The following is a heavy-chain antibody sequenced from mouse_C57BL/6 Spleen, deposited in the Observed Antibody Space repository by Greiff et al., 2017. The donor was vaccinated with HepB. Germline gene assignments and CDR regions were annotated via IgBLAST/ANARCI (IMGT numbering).Heavy chain of an antibody. V-gene: IGHV7-1*01. CDR1: GFTFSDFY. D-gene: IGHD2-2*01. Sequence: EVKLVESGGGLVQSGRSLRLSCATSGFTFSDFYMEWVRQAPGKGLEWIAASRNKANDYTTEYSASVKGRFIVSRDTSQSILYLQMNALRAEDTAIYYCARDRGMVMMDYWGQGTSVTVSS. CDR2: SRNKANDYTT. CDR3: ARDRGMVMMDY. J-gene: IGHJ4*01.